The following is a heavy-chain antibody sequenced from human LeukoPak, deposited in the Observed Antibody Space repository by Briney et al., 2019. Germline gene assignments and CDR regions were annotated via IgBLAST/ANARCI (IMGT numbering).Heavy chain of an antibody. Sequence: GESLRLSCAASGFTFSRYWIHWVRQAPGKGLEWVSRINPDGSTTTYADSVKGRFTISRDNAKNTVYLQMNSLRAEDTAVYYCARVLSGSWDWFDPWGQGTLVTVSP. CDR2: INPDGSTT. J-gene: IGHJ5*02. CDR3: ARVLSGSWDWFDP. V-gene: IGHV3-74*01. CDR1: GFTFSRYW. D-gene: IGHD3-22*01.